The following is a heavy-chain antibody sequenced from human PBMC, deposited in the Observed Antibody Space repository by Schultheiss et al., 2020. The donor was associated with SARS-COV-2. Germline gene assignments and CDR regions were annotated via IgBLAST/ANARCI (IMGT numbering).Heavy chain of an antibody. D-gene: IGHD3-3*01. V-gene: IGHV4-34*01. CDR1: GGPFSDYL. Sequence: SETLSLTCAVYGGPFSDYLWRWMRQPPGKGLEWIGEINHSGSTNYNPSLKSRVTISVDTSKNQFSLKLSSVTAADTAVYYCARRRPQGFWSRSLDPWGQGTLVTVSS. CDR2: INHSGST. J-gene: IGHJ5*02. CDR3: ARRRPQGFWSRSLDP.